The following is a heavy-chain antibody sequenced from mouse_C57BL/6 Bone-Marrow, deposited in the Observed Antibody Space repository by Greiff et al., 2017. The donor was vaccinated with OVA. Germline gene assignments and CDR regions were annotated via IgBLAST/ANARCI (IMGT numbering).Heavy chain of an antibody. V-gene: IGHV5-4*01. J-gene: IGHJ4*01. CDR2: ISDGGSYT. CDR3: ARDEITTDYYAMDY. D-gene: IGHD2-4*01. CDR1: GFTFSSYA. Sequence: EVHLVESGGGLVKPGGSLKLSCAASGFTFSSYAMSWVRQTPEKRLEWVATISDGGSYTYYPDNVKGRFTISRDNAKNNLYLQMSHLKSEDTAMYYCARDEITTDYYAMDYWGQGTSVTVSS.